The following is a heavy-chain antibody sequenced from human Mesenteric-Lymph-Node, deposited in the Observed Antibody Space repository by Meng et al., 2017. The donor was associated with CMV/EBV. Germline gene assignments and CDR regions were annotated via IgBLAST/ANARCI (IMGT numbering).Heavy chain of an antibody. D-gene: IGHD3-10*01. V-gene: IGHV3-48*03. J-gene: IGHJ6*02. Sequence: LSLTCTVSGASIVSSSYYWGWVRQAPGKGLEWLSYISSSTSDTIIYYADSVQGRFTISRDNAENSLYLQMNSLRAEDTAVYYCARELKIYYGSRNSYHYYSGMDVWGQGTTVTVSS. CDR1: GASIVSSSYY. CDR3: ARELKIYYGSRNSYHYYSGMDV. CDR2: ISSSTSDTII.